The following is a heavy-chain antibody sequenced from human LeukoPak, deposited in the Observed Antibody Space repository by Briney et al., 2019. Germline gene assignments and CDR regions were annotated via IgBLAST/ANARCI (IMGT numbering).Heavy chain of an antibody. CDR2: IKQDGSEK. CDR3: ARSPTLRYSYGDDYFDY. Sequence: PGGSLRLSCAASGFTFSNYWMSWVRQAPGKGLEWVANIKQDGSEKYYVDSVKGRFTISRDNAKNSLYLQMNSLRAEDTAVYYCARSPTLRYSYGDDYFDYWGQGTLVTVSS. V-gene: IGHV3-7*01. CDR1: GFTFSNYW. D-gene: IGHD5-18*01. J-gene: IGHJ4*02.